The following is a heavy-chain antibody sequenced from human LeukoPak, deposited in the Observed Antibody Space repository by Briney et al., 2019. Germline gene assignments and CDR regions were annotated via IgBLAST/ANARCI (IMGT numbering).Heavy chain of an antibody. V-gene: IGHV4-59*11. CDR1: DGSFEIHY. Sequence: PSETLSVTCAVYDGSFEIHYWTFVRHPPGKGLEWIGYIYYSGSTNYNPSLKSRVTISVDTSKNQFSLKLSSVTAADTAVYYCARSDTVQQQPFDYWGQGTLVTVSS. J-gene: IGHJ4*02. CDR3: ARSDTVQQQPFDY. CDR2: IYYSGST. D-gene: IGHD6-13*01.